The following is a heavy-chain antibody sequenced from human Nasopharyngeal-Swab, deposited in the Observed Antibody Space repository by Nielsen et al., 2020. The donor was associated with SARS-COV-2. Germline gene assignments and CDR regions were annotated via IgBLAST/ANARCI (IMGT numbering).Heavy chain of an antibody. D-gene: IGHD2-15*01. Sequence: SVKVSCKASGGSFSTYAFSWVRQAPGQGLEWMEGIIPSFSRGNYAQKFQDRVTITADEATSTAYMELSSLRSEDTAVYYCARDVHGGSWVFDYWGQGTLVTVSS. CDR3: ARDVHGGSWVFDY. V-gene: IGHV1-69*13. CDR2: IIPSFSRG. J-gene: IGHJ4*02. CDR1: GGSFSTYA.